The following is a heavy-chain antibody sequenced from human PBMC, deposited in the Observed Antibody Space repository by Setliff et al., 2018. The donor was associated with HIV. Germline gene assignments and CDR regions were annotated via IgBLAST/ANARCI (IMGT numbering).Heavy chain of an antibody. CDR2: IMPLFGSA. Sequence: GASVKVSCKASGGTFSSFAISWVRQAPGQGLEWVGGIMPLFGSANYAQKFQGRVTITADASTSTAYMEVISLRSEDTAVYSCAREAEEGERSSSWYFDYWGQGTLVTVSS. D-gene: IGHD6-6*01. CDR3: AREAEEGERSSSWYFDY. J-gene: IGHJ4*02. V-gene: IGHV1-69*13. CDR1: GGTFSSFA.